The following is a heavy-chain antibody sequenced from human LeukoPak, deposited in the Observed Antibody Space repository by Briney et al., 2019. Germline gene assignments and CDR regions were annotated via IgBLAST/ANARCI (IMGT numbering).Heavy chain of an antibody. Sequence: ASVKVSCKASGYTFTSYGISWVRQAPGQGLEWMGWISAYNGNTNYAQKLQGRVTMTTDTSTSTAYMELRSLRSDDTAVYYCARRYSGYDSRSFDYWDQGTLVTVSS. D-gene: IGHD5-12*01. CDR1: GYTFTSYG. J-gene: IGHJ4*02. CDR2: ISAYNGNT. V-gene: IGHV1-18*01. CDR3: ARRYSGYDSRSFDY.